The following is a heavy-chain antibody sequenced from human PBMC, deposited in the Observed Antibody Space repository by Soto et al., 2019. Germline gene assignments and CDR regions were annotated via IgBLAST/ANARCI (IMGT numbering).Heavy chain of an antibody. J-gene: IGHJ3*02. CDR2: ISPGDSDT. CDR1: GYTFTSYS. V-gene: IGHV5-51*03. Sequence: GASVKVSCKASGYTFTSYSISWVRQAPGQGLEWMGIISPGDSDTRYSPSFQGHVTISADKSFTTAYLQWSSLKASDTAMYYCAQSPRLTEAFDIWGQGTMVTVSS. CDR3: AQSPRLTEAFDI.